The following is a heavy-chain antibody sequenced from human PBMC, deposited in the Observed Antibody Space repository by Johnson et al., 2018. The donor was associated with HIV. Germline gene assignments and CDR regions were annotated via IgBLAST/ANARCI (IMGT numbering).Heavy chain of an antibody. Sequence: QVQLVESGGGVVQPGRSLRLSCAASGFTFSSYGMHWVRQAPGKGLEWVAVISYDGSNKYYADSVKGRFTISRDNSKNTLYLQMNSLRAEDPAVYYCARGEAADGAFDIWGQGTMVTVSS. V-gene: IGHV3-30*03. CDR3: ARGEAADGAFDI. J-gene: IGHJ3*02. CDR2: ISYDGSNK. D-gene: IGHD6-13*01. CDR1: GFTFSSYG.